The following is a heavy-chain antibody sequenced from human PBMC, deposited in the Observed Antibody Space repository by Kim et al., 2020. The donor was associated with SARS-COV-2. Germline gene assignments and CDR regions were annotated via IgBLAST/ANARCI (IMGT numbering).Heavy chain of an antibody. CDR2: IYYSGST. CDR3: ARGYSSGWWSGYFDL. D-gene: IGHD6-19*01. CDR1: GGSVSSGSYF. Sequence: SETLSLTCTVSGGSVSSGSYFWGWIRQPPGKGLEWIGYIYYSGSTNYNPSLKSRVTISVDTSKNQFSLKLSSVTAADTAVYYCARGYSSGWWSGYFDLWGRGTLVTVSS. J-gene: IGHJ2*01. V-gene: IGHV4-61*01.